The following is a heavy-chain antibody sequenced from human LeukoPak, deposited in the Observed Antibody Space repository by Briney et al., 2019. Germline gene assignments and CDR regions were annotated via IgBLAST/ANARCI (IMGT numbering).Heavy chain of an antibody. J-gene: IGHJ3*01. V-gene: IGHV3-23*01. CDR2: ITASGGST. D-gene: IGHD1-14*01. CDR3: ARKLGSGGDAFDV. CDR1: GFAFSSYA. Sequence: GGSLRLSCAPSGFAFSSYAMSWVRQALGKGLEWVSAITASGGSTYYAASVKGGFTIFRDNSRNTLYLQMNSLRAEDTAVYYCARKLGSGGDAFDVWGQGKMVTVSS.